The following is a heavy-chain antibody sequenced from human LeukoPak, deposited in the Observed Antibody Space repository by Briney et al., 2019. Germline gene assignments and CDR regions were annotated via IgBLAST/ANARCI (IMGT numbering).Heavy chain of an antibody. Sequence: GALRLSCAASGYTFSSYGMHWVRQAPGKGLEWVAVIWYDGSNKYYADSVKGRFTISRDNSKNTLYLQMNSLRAEDTAVYYCARGPPPGMIVNYWGQGTLVTVSS. V-gene: IGHV3-33*01. D-gene: IGHD3-22*01. J-gene: IGHJ4*02. CDR3: ARGPPPGMIVNY. CDR2: IWYDGSNK. CDR1: GYTFSSYG.